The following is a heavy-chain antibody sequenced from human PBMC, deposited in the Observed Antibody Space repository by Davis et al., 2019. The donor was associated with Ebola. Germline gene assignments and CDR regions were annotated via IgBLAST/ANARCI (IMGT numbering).Heavy chain of an antibody. D-gene: IGHD1-26*01. V-gene: IGHV3-23*01. J-gene: IGHJ4*02. CDR1: GFTFSSYA. CDR2: ISGSGGST. CDR3: AKDTGGRFRSPGYFDY. Sequence: PGGSLRLSCAASGFTFSSYAMSWVRQAPGQGLEWVSAISGSGGSTYYADSVKGRFTISRDNSKNTLYLQMNSLRAEDTAVYYCAKDTGGRFRSPGYFDYWGQGTLVTVSS.